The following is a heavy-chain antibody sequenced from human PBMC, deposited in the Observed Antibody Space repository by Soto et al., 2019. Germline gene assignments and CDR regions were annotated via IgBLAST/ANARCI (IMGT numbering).Heavy chain of an antibody. CDR1: GFTFSNYA. CDR2: ISGTGGSI. Sequence: EVQLLESGGGLVQPGGSLRLSCAASGFTFSNYAMRWVRQAPGKGLEWVSGISGTGGSIQYADSVKGRFTISRDNSKNTLYLQMNSLRAEDTAVYYCAKAYGSGSYNYFDYWGQGTLVTVSS. J-gene: IGHJ4*02. D-gene: IGHD3-10*01. V-gene: IGHV3-23*01. CDR3: AKAYGSGSYNYFDY.